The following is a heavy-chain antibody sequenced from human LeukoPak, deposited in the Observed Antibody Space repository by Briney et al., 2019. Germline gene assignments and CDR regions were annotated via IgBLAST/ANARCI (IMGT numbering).Heavy chain of an antibody. CDR2: INAGNGNT. V-gene: IGHV1-3*03. D-gene: IGHD1-26*01. Sequence: ASVKVSCKASGYTFTSYAMHWVRQAPGQRLEWMGWINAGNGNTKYSQEFQGRVTITRDTSASTAYMELSSLRSEDMAVYYCARGPPSGSYYFDHWGQGTLVTVSS. CDR1: GYTFTSYA. J-gene: IGHJ4*02. CDR3: ARGPPSGSYYFDH.